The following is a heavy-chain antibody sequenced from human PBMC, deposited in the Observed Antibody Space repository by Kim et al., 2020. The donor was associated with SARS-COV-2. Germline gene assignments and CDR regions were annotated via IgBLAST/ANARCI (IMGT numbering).Heavy chain of an antibody. D-gene: IGHD3-10*01. CDR3: ARVAFGEMNNWFDP. CDR1: GFTVSSNY. V-gene: IGHV3-53*04. J-gene: IGHJ5*02. CDR2: LYRGGRP. Sequence: GGSLRLSCAASGFTVSSNYMSWVRQAPGKGLEWVSVLYRGGRPSSAASVQGRFTFTRYNSKTSLYLHMISLIAEDTAGYYCARVAFGEMNNWFDPWGQGTLVTVSS.